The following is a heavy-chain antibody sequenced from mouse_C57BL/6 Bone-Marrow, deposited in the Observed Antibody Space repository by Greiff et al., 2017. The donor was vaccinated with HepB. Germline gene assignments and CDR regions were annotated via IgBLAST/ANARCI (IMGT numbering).Heavy chain of an antibody. CDR1: GYTFTDHT. CDR3: SYYYGKGYAMDY. Sequence: VKLVESDAELVKPGASVKISCKVSGYTFTDHTIHWMKQRPEQGLEWIGYIYPRDGSTKYNEKFKGKATLTADKSSSTAYMQLNSLTSEDSAVYFCSYYYGKGYAMDYWGQGTSVTVSS. J-gene: IGHJ4*01. V-gene: IGHV1-78*01. D-gene: IGHD1-1*01. CDR2: IYPRDGST.